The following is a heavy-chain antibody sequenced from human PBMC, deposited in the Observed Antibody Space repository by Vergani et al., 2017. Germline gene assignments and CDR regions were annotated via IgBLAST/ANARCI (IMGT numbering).Heavy chain of an antibody. CDR3: ASNPYCGGDCYSDAFDI. CDR1: GGSISSYY. CDR2: IYYSGGT. Sequence: QVQLQESGPGLVKPSETLSLTCTVSGGSISSYYWSWIRQPPGKGLEWIGYIYYSGGTNYNPSLKSRVTIAVDTSKNQFSLKLSSVTAADTAVYYCASNPYCGGDCYSDAFDIWGQGTMVTVSS. J-gene: IGHJ3*02. V-gene: IGHV4-59*01. D-gene: IGHD2-21*02.